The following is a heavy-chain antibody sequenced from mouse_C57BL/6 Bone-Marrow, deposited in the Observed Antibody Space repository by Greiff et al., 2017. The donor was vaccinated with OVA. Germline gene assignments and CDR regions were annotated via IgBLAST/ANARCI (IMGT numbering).Heavy chain of an antibody. CDR2: IDPENGDA. Sequence: EVQLQQSGAELVRPGASVKLSCTASGFNIKDDYMHWVKQRPEQGLEWIGWIDPENGDAEYASKFQGKATITADTSSNTAYLQLSSLTSVDTAASYCTTLNLYSFDYSGQGTTLTVSS. V-gene: IGHV14-4*01. D-gene: IGHD1-3*01. J-gene: IGHJ2*01. CDR3: TTLNLYSFDY. CDR1: GFNIKDDY.